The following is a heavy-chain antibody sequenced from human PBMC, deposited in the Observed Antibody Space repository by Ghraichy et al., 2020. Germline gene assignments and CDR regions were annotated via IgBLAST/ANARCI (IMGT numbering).Heavy chain of an antibody. V-gene: IGHV3-74*01. D-gene: IGHD1-1*01. CDR3: ARDLPGWNEGFDY. J-gene: IGHJ4*02. CDR1: GFTFSIYW. CDR2: INSAGDRT. Sequence: LSLTCAASGFTFSIYWMHWVRKSPGKGPVWVSHINSAGDRTSYADSVKGRFTISRDNAKNTLYLQMNSLRVEDTAVYYCARDLPGWNEGFDYWGQGTLVTVSS.